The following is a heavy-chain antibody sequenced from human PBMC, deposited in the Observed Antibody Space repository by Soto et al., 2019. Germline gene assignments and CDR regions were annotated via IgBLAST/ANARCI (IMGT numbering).Heavy chain of an antibody. Sequence: EVQLVESGGGLIQPGGSLRLSCAASGFTVSSNYMSWVRQAPGKGLEWVSVIYSGGSTYYADSVKGRFTISRDNSKNTLYLQMNSLRAEDTAVYYCARDETDYYYYGMDVWGKGTTVTVSS. J-gene: IGHJ6*04. CDR2: IYSGGST. V-gene: IGHV3-53*01. CDR3: ARDETDYYYYGMDV. CDR1: GFTVSSNY.